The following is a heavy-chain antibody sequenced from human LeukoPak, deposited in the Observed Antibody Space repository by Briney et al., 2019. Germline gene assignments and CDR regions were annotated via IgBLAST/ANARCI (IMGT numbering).Heavy chain of an antibody. CDR2: IKQDGSDK. D-gene: IGHD6-19*01. CDR1: GFTFSSYW. V-gene: IGHV3-7*01. CDR3: ARDGHATVAVNFDY. Sequence: GGSLRLSCAVSGFTFSSYWMSWVRQAPGKGLEWVANIKQDGSDKYYVDSVKGRFTISKDNAKNSLYLQMNSLRVEDTAVYYCARDGHATVAVNFDYWGQGTLVTVSS. J-gene: IGHJ4*02.